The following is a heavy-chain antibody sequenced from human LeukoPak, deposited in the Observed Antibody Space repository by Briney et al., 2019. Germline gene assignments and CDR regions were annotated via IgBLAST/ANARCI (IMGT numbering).Heavy chain of an antibody. J-gene: IGHJ4*02. CDR2: IYYSGST. CDR1: GGSISSYY. V-gene: IGHV4-59*01. D-gene: IGHD2-15*01. Sequence: SETLSLTCTVSGGSISSYYWSWIRQPPGKGLEWIGYIYYSGSTNYNPSLKSRVTISVDTSKNQFSLKLSSVTAADTAVYYCARDRRYCSGGSCRVHYFDYWGRGTLVTVSS. CDR3: ARDRRYCSGGSCRVHYFDY.